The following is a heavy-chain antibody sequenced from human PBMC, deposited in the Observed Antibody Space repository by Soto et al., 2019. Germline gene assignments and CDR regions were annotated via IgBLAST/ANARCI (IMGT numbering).Heavy chain of an antibody. J-gene: IGHJ5*02. V-gene: IGHV1-69*01. Sequence: QVPLVQSGAEVKKPGSSVKVSCKASGGTFSSYAISWVRQAPGQGLEWMGGIIPIFGPANYAQKFQGRVTITADESTSTAYMELSSLGSEDTAFYYCARDYYASGSFRGWFDPWGQGTLVTVSS. CDR1: GGTFSSYA. CDR3: ARDYYASGSFRGWFDP. CDR2: IIPIFGPA. D-gene: IGHD3-10*01.